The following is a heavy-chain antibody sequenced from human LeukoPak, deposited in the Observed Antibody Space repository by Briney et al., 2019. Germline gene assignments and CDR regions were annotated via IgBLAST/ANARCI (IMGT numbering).Heavy chain of an antibody. D-gene: IGHD3-9*01. V-gene: IGHV4-30-2*01. CDR2: IYHSGST. J-gene: IGHJ5*02. Sequence: PSETLSLTCAVSGGSINSGGYSWSWIRQPPGKGLEWIGYIYHSGSTYYNPSLKSRVTISVDRSKKQFSLKLSSVTAADTAVYFCARVNYDVLTGQGSWFDPWGQGTLVTVSS. CDR3: ARVNYDVLTGQGSWFDP. CDR1: GGSINSGGYS.